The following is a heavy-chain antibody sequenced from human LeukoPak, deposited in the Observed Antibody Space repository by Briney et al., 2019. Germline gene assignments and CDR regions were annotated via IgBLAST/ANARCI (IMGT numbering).Heavy chain of an antibody. Sequence: SETLSLTCSVSVGSISSYYWSWIRQPPGKGLEWIGYIYYSGSTNYNASLKSRVTISVDTSKNQFSLKLSSVTAADTAVYYCARVDTAMVGDYYGMDVWGQGTTVTVSS. CDR3: ARVDTAMVGDYYGMDV. V-gene: IGHV4-59*13. CDR1: VGSISSYY. CDR2: IYYSGST. D-gene: IGHD5-18*01. J-gene: IGHJ6*02.